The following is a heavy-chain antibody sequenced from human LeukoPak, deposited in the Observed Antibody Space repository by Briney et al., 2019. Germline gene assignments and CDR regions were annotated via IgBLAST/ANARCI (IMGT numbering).Heavy chain of an antibody. J-gene: IGHJ6*02. CDR2: VIPIFGIA. Sequence: ASVKVSCKASGGTFSSYAISWVRQAPGQGLEWMGRVIPIFGIANYAQKFQGRVTITADKSTSTAYMELSSLRSEDTAVYYCAGTSPNARVGYCSSTSCPYYYGMDVWGQGTTVTVSS. V-gene: IGHV1-69*04. CDR1: GGTFSSYA. D-gene: IGHD2-2*01. CDR3: AGTSPNARVGYCSSTSCPYYYGMDV.